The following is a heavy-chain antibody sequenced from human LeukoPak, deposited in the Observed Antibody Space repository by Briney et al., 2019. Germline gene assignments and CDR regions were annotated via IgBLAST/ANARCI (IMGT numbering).Heavy chain of an antibody. D-gene: IGHD3-16*02. CDR3: ARGRYYDYVGGSYRYTQFDY. Sequence: SETLSLTCAVYGGSFSGYYWSWIRQPPGKGLEWIGEINHSGSTNYNPSLKSRVTISVDTSKNQFSLKLSSVTAADTAVYYCARGRYYDYVGGSYRYTQFDYWGQGTLVTVSS. V-gene: IGHV4-34*01. J-gene: IGHJ4*02. CDR2: INHSGST. CDR1: GGSFSGYY.